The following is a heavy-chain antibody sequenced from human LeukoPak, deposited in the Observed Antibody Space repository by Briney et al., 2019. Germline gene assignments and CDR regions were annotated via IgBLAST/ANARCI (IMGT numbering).Heavy chain of an antibody. J-gene: IGHJ6*02. D-gene: IGHD2/OR15-2a*01. CDR3: ARQLSYGMDV. V-gene: IGHV3-48*03. Sequence: GGSLRLSCAASGFTFTSHEMNWVRQAPGKGLEWVSYINGDGSTTYYADSVKGRFTISRDNAKNTLYLQMNSLRAEDTAVYYCARQLSYGMDVWGQGTTVTVSS. CDR2: INGDGSTT. CDR1: GFTFTSHE.